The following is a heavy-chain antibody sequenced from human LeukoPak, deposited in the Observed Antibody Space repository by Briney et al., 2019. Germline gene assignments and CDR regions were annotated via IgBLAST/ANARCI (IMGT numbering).Heavy chain of an antibody. V-gene: IGHV3-30*18. Sequence: GGSLRLSCAASGFTFSSYGMHWVRQAPGTGLEWVAVISYDGSNKYYADSVKGRFTISRDNSKNTLYLQMNSLSAEDTAVYYCAKVRRYSGYELDYWGQGTLVTVSS. J-gene: IGHJ4*02. CDR2: ISYDGSNK. D-gene: IGHD5-12*01. CDR3: AKVRRYSGYELDY. CDR1: GFTFSSYG.